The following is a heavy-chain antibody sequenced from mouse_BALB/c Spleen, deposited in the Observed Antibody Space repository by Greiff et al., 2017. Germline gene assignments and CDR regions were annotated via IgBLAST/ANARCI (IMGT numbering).Heavy chain of an antibody. CDR1: GDSITSCY. J-gene: IGHJ4*01. CDR3: AKYPTTTRAMDY. V-gene: IGHV3-8*02. CDR2: ISYSGST. D-gene: IGHD1-1*01. Sequence: EVKLLESGPSLVQPSQTLSLTCSVTGDSITSCYWNWIRKFPGNKLEYMGYISYSGSTYYNPSLKSRISITRDTSTNQYYLQLNSVTTADTATYSGAKYPTTTRAMDYWGQGTSVTVSS.